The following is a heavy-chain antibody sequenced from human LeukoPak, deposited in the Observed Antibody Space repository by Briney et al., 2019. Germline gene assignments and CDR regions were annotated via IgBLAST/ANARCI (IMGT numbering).Heavy chain of an antibody. J-gene: IGHJ4*02. CDR3: ASLHTTYYSDSSGYTIDY. Sequence: GASVKVSCTASGYTFTGYYMHWVRQAPGQGLEWMGWINPNSGGTNYAQKFQGRVTMTRDTSISTAYMELSRLRSDDTAVYYCASLHTTYYSDSSGYTIDYWGQGTLVTVSS. CDR1: GYTFTGYY. D-gene: IGHD3-22*01. CDR2: INPNSGGT. V-gene: IGHV1-2*02.